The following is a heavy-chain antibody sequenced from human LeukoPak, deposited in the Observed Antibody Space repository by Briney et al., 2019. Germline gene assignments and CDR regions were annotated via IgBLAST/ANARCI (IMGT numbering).Heavy chain of an antibody. CDR2: MTGSGGCS. J-gene: IGHJ6*03. V-gene: IGHV3-23*01. Sequence: GGSLRPSCEASGLAFRNFAMSWVRQAPGKGLEWVSGMTGSGGCSYCADSVKGRFTLSRDNAKNALYLQMNSLRADDTALYYCAKMKGQRLNDYCMDVWGKGTTVTVSS. CDR3: AKMKGQRLNDYCMDV. CDR1: GLAFRNFA.